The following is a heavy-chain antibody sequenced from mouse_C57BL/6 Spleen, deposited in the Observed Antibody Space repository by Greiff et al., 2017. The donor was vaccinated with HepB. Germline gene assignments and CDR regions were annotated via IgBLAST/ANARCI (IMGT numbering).Heavy chain of an antibody. CDR3: ARAYDYYAMDY. CDR2: IDPSDSYT. CDR1: GYTFTSYW. J-gene: IGHJ4*01. V-gene: IGHV1-69*01. D-gene: IGHD6-5*01. Sequence: QVQLQQSGAELVMPGASVKLSCKASGYTFTSYWMHWVKQRPGQGLEWIGEIDPSDSYTNYNQKFKGKSTLTVDKSSSTAYMQLSSLTSEDSAVYYCARAYDYYAMDYWGQGTSVTVSS.